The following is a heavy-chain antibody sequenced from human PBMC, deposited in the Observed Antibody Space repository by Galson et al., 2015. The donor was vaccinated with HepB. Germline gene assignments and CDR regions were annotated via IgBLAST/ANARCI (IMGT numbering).Heavy chain of an antibody. Sequence: SVKVSCKASGGTFSSYAISWVRQAPGQGLEWMGRIIPILGIANYAQKFQGSVTITADKSTSTAYMELSSLRSEDTAVYYCVGYSSSWYENDYWGQGTLVTVSS. J-gene: IGHJ4*02. CDR2: IIPILGIA. CDR1: GGTFSSYA. D-gene: IGHD6-13*01. V-gene: IGHV1-69*04. CDR3: VGYSSSWYENDY.